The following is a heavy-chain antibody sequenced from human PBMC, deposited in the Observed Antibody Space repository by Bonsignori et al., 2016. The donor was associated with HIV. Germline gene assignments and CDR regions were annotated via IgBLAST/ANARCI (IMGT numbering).Heavy chain of an antibody. CDR3: ARAAGAGFDY. Sequence: WIRQPPGKGLEWIGYIYYSGSTNYNPSLKSRVTISVDTSKNQFSLKLRSVTAADTAVYYCARAAGAGFDYWGQGTLVTVSS. CDR2: IYYSGST. J-gene: IGHJ4*02. V-gene: IGHV4-59*01. D-gene: IGHD6-19*01.